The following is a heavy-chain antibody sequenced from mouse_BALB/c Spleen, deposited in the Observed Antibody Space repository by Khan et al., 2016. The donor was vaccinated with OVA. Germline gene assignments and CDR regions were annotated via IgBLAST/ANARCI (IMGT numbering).Heavy chain of an antibody. Sequence: QVQLKQSGPGLVAPSQTLSISCTASGFSLTSYSVHWVRQPPGKGLEWLGVIWADGGTNYNSAIIYRLSIIKDNFKSQVFLKMNSQQSDDRAIYYCARRGDSYPGWYFDVGGEGTTVTVSS. CDR3: ARRGDSYPGWYFDV. J-gene: IGHJ1*01. CDR1: GFSLTSYS. CDR2: IWADGGT. D-gene: IGHD2-12*01. V-gene: IGHV2-9*02.